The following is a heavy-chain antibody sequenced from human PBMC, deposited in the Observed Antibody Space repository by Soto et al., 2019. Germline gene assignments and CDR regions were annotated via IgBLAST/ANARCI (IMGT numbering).Heavy chain of an antibody. V-gene: IGHV3-23*01. CDR1: GFPLSTYA. Sequence: EVQLLESGGDVVQPGGSLRLSCAASGFPLSTYAMTWVRHAAGKGLEWVSTVSRDGETTYYADSVKGRFSISRDNSENTLYLQMNSLRAEDTAIYYCAKDAGASGKDHFDSWGQGIVVTVSS. D-gene: IGHD3-10*01. J-gene: IGHJ4*02. CDR2: VSRDGETT. CDR3: AKDAGASGKDHFDS.